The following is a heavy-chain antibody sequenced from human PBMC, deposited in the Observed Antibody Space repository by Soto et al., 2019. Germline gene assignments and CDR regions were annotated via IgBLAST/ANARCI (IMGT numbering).Heavy chain of an antibody. D-gene: IGHD3-9*01. CDR3: ARAPMERYFDWCFDH. V-gene: IGHV3-23*01. J-gene: IGHJ4*02. CDR1: GFTFRSHA. CDR2: ISGTGGTT. Sequence: EVQLLESGGGLVQPGGSLRLSCVGSGFTFRSHALTWVRQSPGKGLEWVAGISGTGGTTYYGDSMRGRFTISRDNSKETLNLQMDSLSPEDTAIYFCARAPMERYFDWCFDHWGQGSLVIVTS.